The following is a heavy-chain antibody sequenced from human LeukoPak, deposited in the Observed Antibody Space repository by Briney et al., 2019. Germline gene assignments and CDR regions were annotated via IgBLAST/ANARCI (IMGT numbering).Heavy chain of an antibody. Sequence: GGSLRLSCAASGFTVTNNYMSWGRQAPGKGLEWVSILYTAGSTYYADSVKARFTISRDNSKNTVHLQMNSLRVEDTAVYYCARSKTAPGDAFDIWGQGTMVTVSS. J-gene: IGHJ3*02. CDR3: ARSKTAPGDAFDI. CDR1: GFTVTNNY. CDR2: LYTAGST. V-gene: IGHV3-66*01.